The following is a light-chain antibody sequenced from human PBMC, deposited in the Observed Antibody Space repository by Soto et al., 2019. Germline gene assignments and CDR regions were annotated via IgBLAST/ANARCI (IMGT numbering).Light chain of an antibody. Sequence: EIVMTQSPATLSVSPGARATLSCRDSQSVSSNLAWYQQKPVQAPSLLIYGASTRATCIPASFSGSGSWTEFTLTIISLQSEDFAVSYCQEYNNWPPITFGQGTRLEIK. CDR1: QSVSSN. J-gene: IGKJ5*01. V-gene: IGKV3-15*01. CDR2: GAS. CDR3: QEYNNWPPIT.